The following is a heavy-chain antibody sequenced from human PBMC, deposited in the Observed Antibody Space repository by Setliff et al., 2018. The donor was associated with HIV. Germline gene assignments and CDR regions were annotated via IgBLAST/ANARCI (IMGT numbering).Heavy chain of an antibody. V-gene: IGHV1-69*13. D-gene: IGHD5-18*01. J-gene: IGHJ4*02. CDR2: TIPMFGTA. CDR3: ARGGVYNFGYDPFDY. Sequence: SVKVSCKASGGTFGIYGISWVRQAPGQGLEWMGGTIPMFGTANYAQKFQGRVTITADESTNTGYMELSGLRFEDTAVYYCARGGVYNFGYDPFDYWGQGTLVTVSS. CDR1: GGTFGIYG.